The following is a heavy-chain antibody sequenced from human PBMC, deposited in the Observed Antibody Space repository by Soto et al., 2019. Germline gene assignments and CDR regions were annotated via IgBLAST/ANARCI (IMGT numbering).Heavy chain of an antibody. CDR2: LYSGGTT. CDR3: AKRYGPGSYFDS. J-gene: IGHJ4*02. D-gene: IGHD3-10*01. Sequence: PGGSLRLSCAASGFIVSCNYMSWLRQAPGKGLEWVSILYSGGTTHYADSVKGRFTISRDNSKNTVYLQMNSLRVEDTAVYYCAKRYGPGSYFDSWGQGTLVTVSS. CDR1: GFIVSCNY. V-gene: IGHV3-53*01.